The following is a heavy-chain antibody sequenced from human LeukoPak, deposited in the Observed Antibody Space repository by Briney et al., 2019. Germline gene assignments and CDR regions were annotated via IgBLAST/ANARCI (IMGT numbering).Heavy chain of an antibody. CDR1: GGSISSYY. CDR2: IYYSGST. CDR3: ARSPDSMDGTHFDY. J-gene: IGHJ4*02. V-gene: IGHV4-59*06. Sequence: PSETLSLTCTVSGGSISSYYWSWIRQPPGKGLEWIGYIYYSGSTYYNPSLKSRVTISVDTSKNQFSLKLSSVTAADTAVYYCARSPDSMDGTHFDYWGQGTLVTVSS. D-gene: IGHD3-3*02.